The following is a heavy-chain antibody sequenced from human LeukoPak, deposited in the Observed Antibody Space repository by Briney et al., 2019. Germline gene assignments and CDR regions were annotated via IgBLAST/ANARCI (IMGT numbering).Heavy chain of an antibody. CDR1: GFTFSSFA. V-gene: IGHV4-38-2*01. J-gene: IGHJ3*02. D-gene: IGHD1-1*01. Sequence: LRLSCAASGFTFSSFAMHWIRQPPGKGLEWIGSMYYSGTTYYNPSLKSRVSISVDTSKNQFSLKLSSVTAADTAVYYCARTYNTYGATDAFDIWGQGTMVTVSS. CDR3: ARTYNTYGATDAFDI. CDR2: MYYSGTT.